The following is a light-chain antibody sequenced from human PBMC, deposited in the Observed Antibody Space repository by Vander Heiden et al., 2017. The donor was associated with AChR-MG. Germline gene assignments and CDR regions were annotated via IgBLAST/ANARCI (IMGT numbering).Light chain of an antibody. CDR2: SNN. V-gene: IGLV1-44*01. CDR1: SPNIGSNT. CDR3: AAWDDSLNGPV. J-gene: IGLJ2*01. Sequence: QSVLPQPPSASGTPGQRVTIPCSGSSPNIGSNTVNWYQQLPVTAPKLLIYSNNQRPSGVPDRFSGSKSGTSASLAISGLQSEDEADYYCAAWDDSLNGPVFGGGTKLTVL.